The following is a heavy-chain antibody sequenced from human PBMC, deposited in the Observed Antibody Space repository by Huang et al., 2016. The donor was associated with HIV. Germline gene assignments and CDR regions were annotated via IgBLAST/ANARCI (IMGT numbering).Heavy chain of an antibody. D-gene: IGHD2-15*01. V-gene: IGHV4-61*09. J-gene: IGHJ3*02. CDR2: IYTSGST. CDR1: GASISSGSYY. Sequence: QVQLQESGPGLVKPSQTLSLTCTVSGASISSGSYYWTWIRQPAGKGLEWIGHIYTSGSTNYNPSLKSRVTISIDTSKTHFSLRLNSVTAADTAVYYCATWPPGSQMRAFDIWGPGTMITVSS. CDR3: ATWPPGSQMRAFDI.